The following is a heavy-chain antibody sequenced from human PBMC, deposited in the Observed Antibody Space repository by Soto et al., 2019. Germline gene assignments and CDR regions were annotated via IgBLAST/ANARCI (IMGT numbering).Heavy chain of an antibody. D-gene: IGHD3-9*01. J-gene: IGHJ4*02. CDR2: ISYDGSNK. CDR1: GFTFSSYA. CDR3: ARDSDWAGYYLAHDY. Sequence: GGSLRLSCAASGFTFSSYAMHWVRQAPGKGLEWVAVISYDGSNKYYADNVKGRFTISRDNAKSSLFLQMNSLRAEDTAMYYCARDSDWAGYYLAHDYWGQGTLVTVSS. V-gene: IGHV3-30*14.